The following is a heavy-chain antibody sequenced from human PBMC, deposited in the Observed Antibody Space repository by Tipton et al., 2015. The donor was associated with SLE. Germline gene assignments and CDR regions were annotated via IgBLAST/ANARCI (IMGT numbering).Heavy chain of an antibody. CDR2: IYYSGST. V-gene: IGHV4-39*07. D-gene: IGHD4-23*01. J-gene: IGHJ4*02. CDR1: GGSISSSSYY. CDR3: AGGSVTVNY. Sequence: TLSFTCTVSGGSISSSSYYWGWIRQPPGKGLEWIGSIYYSGSTYYNPSLKSRVTISVDTSKNQFSLKLSSVTAADTAVYYCAGGSVTVNYWGQGTLVTVSS.